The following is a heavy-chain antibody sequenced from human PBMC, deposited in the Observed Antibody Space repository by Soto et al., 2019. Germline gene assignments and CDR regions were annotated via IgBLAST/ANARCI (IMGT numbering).Heavy chain of an antibody. CDR3: ARAWRADV. CDR2: ISGNGDTT. J-gene: IGHJ6*02. V-gene: IGHV3-64*01. CDR1: GFTFSNYA. Sequence: EVQLVESGGGLVQPGGSLILSCVASGFTFSNYAMHWVRQAPGKGLECVSVISGNGDTTYYANSVKDRFTISRDNSKNTLYLQMGSLRADDMAVYYCARAWRADVWGQGTTVAVSS.